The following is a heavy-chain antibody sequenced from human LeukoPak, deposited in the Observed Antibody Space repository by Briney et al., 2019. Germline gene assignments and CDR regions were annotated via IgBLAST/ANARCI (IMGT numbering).Heavy chain of an antibody. CDR1: GFTFSIFS. Sequence: PGGSLRLSCAASGFTFSIFSMNWVRQAPGKGLEWVSSISSGSGYTYYADSVKGRFTISRDNAKNSLHLQMNSLRAEGTAVYYCARDQGSAFDYWGQGTLVTVSS. D-gene: IGHD6-25*01. CDR3: ARDQGSAFDY. V-gene: IGHV3-21*01. J-gene: IGHJ4*02. CDR2: ISSGSGYT.